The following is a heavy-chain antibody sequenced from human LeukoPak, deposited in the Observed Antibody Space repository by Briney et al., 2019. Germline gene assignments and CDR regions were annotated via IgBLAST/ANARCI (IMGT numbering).Heavy chain of an antibody. CDR1: GFTFSSYA. CDR2: ISGSGGST. CDR3: ARGKVGSRYFDY. Sequence: SGGSLRLSCAASGFTFSSYAMSWVRQAPGKGLEWVSAISGSGGSTYYADSVKGRFTISRDNSKNTLYLQMNSLRAEDTAVYYCARGKVGSRYFDYWGQGTLVTVSS. V-gene: IGHV3-23*01. D-gene: IGHD2-15*01. J-gene: IGHJ4*02.